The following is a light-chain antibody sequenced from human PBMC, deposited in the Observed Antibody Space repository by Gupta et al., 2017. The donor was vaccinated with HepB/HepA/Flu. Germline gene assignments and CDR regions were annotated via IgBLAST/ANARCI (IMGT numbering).Light chain of an antibody. J-gene: IGLJ2*01. CDR1: RSTLGSNY. V-gene: IGLV1-47*01. Sequence: QSVLTQPHSASRPPGQRITISCSGRRSTLGSNYVYWYQQPPGTAPKLLIYQNNQPPSGVPDRFPGPKSVTSASMDSSGLLSEEDADYYCAAWEDRRSGKTVVFGGGTKLTVL. CDR2: QNN. CDR3: AAWEDRRSGKTVV.